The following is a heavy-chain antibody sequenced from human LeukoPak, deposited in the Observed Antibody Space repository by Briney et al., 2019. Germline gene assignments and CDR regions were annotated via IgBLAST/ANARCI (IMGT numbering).Heavy chain of an antibody. CDR3: AKTGVYYYGSGSSIYFDY. CDR1: GFTFNDYY. Sequence: NPGGSLRLSCAAAGFTFNDYYMSWIRQAPGKGLDWVSYISSSSSTIYYADSVKGRFTISRDNAKNSLYLQMNSLRAADTAVYYCAKTGVYYYGSGSSIYFDYWGQGTLVTVSS. V-gene: IGHV3-11*04. CDR2: ISSSSSTI. J-gene: IGHJ4*02. D-gene: IGHD3-10*01.